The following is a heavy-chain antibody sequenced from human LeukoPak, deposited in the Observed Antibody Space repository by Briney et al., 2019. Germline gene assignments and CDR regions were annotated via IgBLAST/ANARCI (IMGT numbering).Heavy chain of an antibody. CDR1: GGSVSSVSHY. CDR2: INHSGST. J-gene: IGHJ4*02. V-gene: IGHV4-39*07. D-gene: IGHD1-20*01. Sequence: PSETLSLTCIVSGGSVSSVSHYWAWIRQPPGKGLEWIGEINHSGSTNYNPSLKSRVTISVDTSKNQFSLKLSSVTAADTAVYYCARGRYNWSYWGQGTLVTVSS. CDR3: ARGRYNWSY.